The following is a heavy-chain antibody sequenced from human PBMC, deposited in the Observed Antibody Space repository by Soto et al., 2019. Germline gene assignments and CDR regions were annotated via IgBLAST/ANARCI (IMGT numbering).Heavy chain of an antibody. D-gene: IGHD2-15*01. V-gene: IGHV3-66*01. CDR3: ARGPLGGTIDY. CDR2: IYSGGNT. J-gene: IGHJ4*02. CDR1: GFTVSTTY. Sequence: PGGSLRLSCAASGFTVSTTYMHWVRQAPGKGLEWVSLIYSGGNTHYADSVKGRFTISRDTSKNTLHLQMNSLRAEDTAVYYCARGPLGGTIDYWGQGTLVTVSS.